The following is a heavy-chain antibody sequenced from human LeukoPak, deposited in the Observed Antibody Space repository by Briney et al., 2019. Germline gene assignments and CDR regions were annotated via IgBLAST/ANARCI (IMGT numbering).Heavy chain of an antibody. D-gene: IGHD1-26*01. V-gene: IGHV4-39*01. CDR1: GGSISSRSYY. J-gene: IGHJ4*02. CDR2: FFYSGST. Sequence: SETLSLTCIVSGGSISSRSYYWGWIRQPPGKGLEWIGSFFYSGSTYYNPSLKSRVTISVDTSKNQFSLKLSSVTAADTAVYYCARHPDPYSGSFDYWGQGTLVTVSS. CDR3: ARHPDPYSGSFDY.